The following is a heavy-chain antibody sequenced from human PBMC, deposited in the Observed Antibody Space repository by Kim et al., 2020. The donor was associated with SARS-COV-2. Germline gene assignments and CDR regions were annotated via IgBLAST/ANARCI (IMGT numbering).Heavy chain of an antibody. D-gene: IGHD4-17*01. CDR2: IWYDGSNK. CDR1: GFTFSSFA. J-gene: IGHJ4*02. V-gene: IGHV3-33*01. CDR3: AGEPPYGYYGAPLDF. Sequence: GGSLRLSCAASGFTFSSFAMHWVRQAPGKGLEWVAVIWYDGSNKYYTDSVKGRFTISRDNSKNTLYLQMSSLRAEDTAVYYCAGEPPYGYYGAPLDFWGQGTRVTVSS.